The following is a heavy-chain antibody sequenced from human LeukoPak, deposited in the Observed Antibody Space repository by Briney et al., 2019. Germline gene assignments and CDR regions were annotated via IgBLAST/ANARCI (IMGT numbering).Heavy chain of an antibody. V-gene: IGHV4-59*01. D-gene: IGHD7-27*01. CDR3: ARGANWGSPDY. CDR1: GGSISSDY. Sequence: SETPSLTCTDSGGSISSDYWSWIRQSPGKGLEWIGYIYYSGTTSYNPSLKSRVTISLDTSKNQFSLKLSSVTAADTAVYYCARGANWGSPDYWGQGTLVTVSS. CDR2: IYYSGTT. J-gene: IGHJ4*02.